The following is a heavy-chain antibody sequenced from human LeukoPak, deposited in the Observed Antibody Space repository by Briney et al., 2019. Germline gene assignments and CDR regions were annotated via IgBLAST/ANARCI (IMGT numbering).Heavy chain of an antibody. V-gene: IGHV3-74*01. CDR1: GFTYSNYR. J-gene: IGHJ4*02. D-gene: IGHD3-16*01. CDR2: LNNDGSSK. CDR3: ARSRYDYIWGIDY. Sequence: GGSLTLYCAASGFTYSNYRMHWVRQAPGKGLVWVSRLNNDGSSKKYADSVKGRFTISRDNAKTNLYLQMNSLRDEDTAVFYCARSRYDYIWGIDYWGQGTLVTISS.